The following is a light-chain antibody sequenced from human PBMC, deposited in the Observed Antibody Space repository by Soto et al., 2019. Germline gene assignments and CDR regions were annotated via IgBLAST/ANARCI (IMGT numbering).Light chain of an antibody. CDR3: QQYGTSVT. CDR2: GAS. J-gene: IGKJ5*01. Sequence: ENVLTQSPGTLSLSPGERATLSCGASQSVSNNYLAWYQQKPGQSPRLLIYGASTRATGIPDRFSGSVSGTDFTLNNNSLDPDDFAVYFCQQYGTSVTFGQGTRLEIK. V-gene: IGKV3-20*01. CDR1: QSVSNNY.